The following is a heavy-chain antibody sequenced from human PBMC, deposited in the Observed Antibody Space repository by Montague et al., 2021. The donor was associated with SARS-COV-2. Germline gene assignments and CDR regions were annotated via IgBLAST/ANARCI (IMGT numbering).Heavy chain of an antibody. CDR1: GDSITNYY. D-gene: IGHD3-10*01. CDR2: MHFTGNT. Sequence: SETLSLTCSVSGDSITNYYWSWIRQPAGKGLEWIGRMHFTGNTNFSPFFSSRLTISADTSKNQFSLKLTSVTAADTAIYFCARDRFDFGAGRQGTIDFWGQGTLVTVSS. J-gene: IGHJ4*02. CDR3: ARDRFDFGAGRQGTIDF. V-gene: IGHV4-4*07.